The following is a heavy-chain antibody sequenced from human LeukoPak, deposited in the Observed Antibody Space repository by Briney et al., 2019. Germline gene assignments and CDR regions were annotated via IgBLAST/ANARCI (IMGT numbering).Heavy chain of an antibody. CDR1: GGSFSGYY. Sequence: PSETLSLTCAVYGGSFSGYYWSWIRQPPGKGLEWIGYIYHSGSTYYNPSLKSRVTISVDRSKNQFSLKLSSVTAADTAVYYCARERWELEGDPKYYFDYWGQGTLVTVSS. D-gene: IGHD1-26*01. V-gene: IGHV4-34*01. CDR2: IYHSGST. CDR3: ARERWELEGDPKYYFDY. J-gene: IGHJ4*02.